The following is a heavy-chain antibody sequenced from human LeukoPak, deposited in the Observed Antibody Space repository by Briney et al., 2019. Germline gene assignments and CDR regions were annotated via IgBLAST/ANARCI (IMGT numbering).Heavy chain of an antibody. CDR3: ARYPGGIFAFDP. D-gene: IGHD3-3*01. CDR2: IYTSGST. Sequence: SETLSLTCSVSGGCISSYYWGWIRQPAGKGLEWIGRIYTSGSTNYNPSLKSRVTMSVDTSKNQFSLKLSAVTAADTAVYYCARYPGGIFAFDPWGQGTLVTVSS. J-gene: IGHJ5*02. CDR1: GGCISSYY. V-gene: IGHV4-4*07.